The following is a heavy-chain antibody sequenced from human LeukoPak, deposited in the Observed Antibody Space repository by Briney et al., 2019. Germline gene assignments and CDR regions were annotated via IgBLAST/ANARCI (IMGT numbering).Heavy chain of an antibody. J-gene: IGHJ3*02. CDR1: GYTFTSYD. CDR3: ATPLFLRNDAFDI. V-gene: IGHV1-8*01. CDR2: MNPNNGNT. Sequence: ASVKVSCKASGYTFTSYDINWVRQATGQGLEWMGWMNPNNGNTGYAQKFQGRVTMTRNTSISTAYMELSSLRSEDTAVYYCATPLFLRNDAFDIWGQGTMVTVSS. D-gene: IGHD1-14*01.